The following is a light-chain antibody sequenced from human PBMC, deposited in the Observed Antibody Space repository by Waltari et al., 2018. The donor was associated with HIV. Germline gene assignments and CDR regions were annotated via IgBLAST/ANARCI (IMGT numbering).Light chain of an antibody. J-gene: IGLJ3*02. CDR2: DVT. CDR3: SSYRTYGTLV. V-gene: IGLV2-14*01. CDR1: TKDIGNYDY. Sequence: QSALTQPASVSGSPGQSITISCTGTTKDIGNYDYVSWYQHRPGQAPDLLIYDVTNRPSGVSARYSCSKSGNTASLSISGLQADDEADYFCSSYRTYGTLVFGGGTKVTVL.